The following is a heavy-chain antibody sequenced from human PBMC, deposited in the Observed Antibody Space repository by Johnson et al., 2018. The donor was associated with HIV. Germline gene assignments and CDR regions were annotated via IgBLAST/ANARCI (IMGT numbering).Heavy chain of an antibody. CDR2: ISYDGSNK. CDR3: AKDKGYYDSSGAKGI. CDR1: GFTFSRYA. Sequence: QVQLMESGGGLVQPGGSLRLSCAASGFTFSRYAMHWVRQAPGKGLEWVALISYDGSNKNKADSVKGRFTISRDNSKNTVYLQMNSLRSDDTAVYYCAKDKGYYDSSGAKGIWGQGTMVTVSS. V-gene: IGHV3-30*18. J-gene: IGHJ3*02. D-gene: IGHD3-22*01.